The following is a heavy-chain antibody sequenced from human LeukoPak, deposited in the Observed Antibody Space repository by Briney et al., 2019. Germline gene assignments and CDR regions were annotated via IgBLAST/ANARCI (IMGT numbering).Heavy chain of an antibody. CDR3: ARAPGYSSSWYSNYYYYYMDV. J-gene: IGHJ6*03. CDR2: ISGSGGST. D-gene: IGHD6-13*01. Sequence: QPGGSLRLSCAASGFTFSSYAMSWVRQAPGKGLEWVSAISGSGGSTYYADSVKGRFTISRDNAKNSLYLQMNSLRAEDTAVYYCARAPGYSSSWYSNYYYYYMDVWGKGTTVTISS. CDR1: GFTFSSYA. V-gene: IGHV3-23*01.